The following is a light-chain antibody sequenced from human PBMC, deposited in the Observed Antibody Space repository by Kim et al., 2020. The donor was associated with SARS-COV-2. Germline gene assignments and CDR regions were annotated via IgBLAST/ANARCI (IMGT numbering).Light chain of an antibody. V-gene: IGKV2-30*01. J-gene: IGKJ5*01. CDR3: MQGIHPIT. CDR1: QSLVYSDGNTY. CDR2: KVS. Sequence: HPASISCSSSQSLVYSDGNTYLNWFQQPPVQPPTRLIYKVSTRDSGVPDRFSGSGSGTDFTLKISRVEAEDVGVYYCMQGIHPITFGQGTRLEIK.